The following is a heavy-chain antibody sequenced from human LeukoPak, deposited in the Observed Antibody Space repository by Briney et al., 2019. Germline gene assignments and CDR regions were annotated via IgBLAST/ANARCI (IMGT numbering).Heavy chain of an antibody. D-gene: IGHD3-9*01. V-gene: IGHV4-34*01. Sequence: SETLSLTCAVYGGSFSGYYWSWIRQPPGKGLEWIGEINHSGSTSYNPSLKSRVTISVDTSKNQFSLKLSSVTAADTAVYYCAREYSGAGSYYDILTGYRSDAFDIWGQGTMVTVSS. CDR3: AREYSGAGSYYDILTGYRSDAFDI. CDR1: GGSFSGYY. J-gene: IGHJ3*02. CDR2: INHSGST.